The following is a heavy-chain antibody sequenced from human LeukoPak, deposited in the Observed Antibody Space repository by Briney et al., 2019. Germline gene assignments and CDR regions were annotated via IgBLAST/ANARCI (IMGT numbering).Heavy chain of an antibody. CDR2: IIPILGIA. V-gene: IGHV1-69*04. CDR3: ARAPFPSRGEYYYYYGMDV. Sequence: WASVKVSCKDSGDTFNSYEITWVRQAPGQGLEWMGRIIPILGIANYAQKFQGRVTITADKSTSTAYMELSSLRSEDTAVYYCARAPFPSRGEYYYYYGMDVWGQGTTVTVSS. CDR1: GDTFNSYE. D-gene: IGHD3-10*01. J-gene: IGHJ6*02.